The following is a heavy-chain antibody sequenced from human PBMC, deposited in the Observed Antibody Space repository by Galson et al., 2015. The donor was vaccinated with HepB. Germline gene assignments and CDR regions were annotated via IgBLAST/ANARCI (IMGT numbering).Heavy chain of an antibody. V-gene: IGHV3-30*18. Sequence: SLRLSCAASGFIFSSYGMHWVRQAPGKGLEWLAVISSDGSNKYYVDSVKGRFTISRDNSKTTVYLQMSSLRGEDTAVYYCAKGYSDSWYGMNVWGQGTTVTVSS. CDR1: GFIFSSYG. J-gene: IGHJ6*02. CDR2: ISSDGSNK. CDR3: AKGYSDSWYGMNV. D-gene: IGHD6-13*01.